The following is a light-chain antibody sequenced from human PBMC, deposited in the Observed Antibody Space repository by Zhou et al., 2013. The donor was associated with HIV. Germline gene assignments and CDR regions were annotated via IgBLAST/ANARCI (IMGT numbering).Light chain of an antibody. Sequence: DIQMTQSPSSLSASVGDRVTITCQASQDISNYLNWYQQKPGKAPNLLIYDASNLETGVPSRFSGSGSGTEFTLTISSLQPDDFATYYCQHYNNYMYSFGQGTKLEIK. CDR1: QDISNY. CDR3: QHYNNYMYS. J-gene: IGKJ2*03. CDR2: DAS. V-gene: IGKV1-33*01.